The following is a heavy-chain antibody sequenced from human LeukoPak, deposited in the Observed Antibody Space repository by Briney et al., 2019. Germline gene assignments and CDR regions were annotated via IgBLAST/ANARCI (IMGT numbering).Heavy chain of an antibody. J-gene: IGHJ4*02. CDR3: AWGRYYAAFDY. V-gene: IGHV3-7*01. CDR2: IKEDGSVK. Sequence: HPGGSLRLSCAASGFTFSSYWMTWVHQAPGKGLEWVANIKEDGSVKYYVDSVKGRFTISRDNAKNSLYLQMNSLSAEDTAVYYCAWGRYYAAFDYWGQGTLVTASS. CDR1: GFTFSSYW. D-gene: IGHD3-10*01.